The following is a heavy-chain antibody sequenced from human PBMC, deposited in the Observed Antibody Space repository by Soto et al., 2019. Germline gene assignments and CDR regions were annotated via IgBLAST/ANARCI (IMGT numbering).Heavy chain of an antibody. CDR3: AHAYGGRSLY. CDR2: IYWDDSK. CDR1: GFSLTTDRVG. V-gene: IGHV2-5*02. Sequence: QITLKESGPPLVKPTQTLTLTCTFSGFSLTTDRVGVGWIRQPPGEALEWLAVIYWDDSKTYRPSLESRLTITKDTSKNQVALTMTNMDSQDTATYYCAHAYGGRSLYWGQGTLVTVSS. D-gene: IGHD1-26*01. J-gene: IGHJ4*02.